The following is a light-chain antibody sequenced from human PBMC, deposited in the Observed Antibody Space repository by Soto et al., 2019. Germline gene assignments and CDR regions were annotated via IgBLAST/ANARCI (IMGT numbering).Light chain of an antibody. CDR2: VND. CDR3: AAWDDSLSAYV. V-gene: IGLV1-44*01. Sequence: QAVVTQPPSASGTPGQRVTVSCSGRSSTIGSNTVNWYQQLPGTAPKLFIYVNDQRPSGVPDRFSGSKSGTSASLAISGLQSEDEADYYCAAWDDSLSAYVFGTGTKLTVL. CDR1: SSTIGSNT. J-gene: IGLJ1*01.